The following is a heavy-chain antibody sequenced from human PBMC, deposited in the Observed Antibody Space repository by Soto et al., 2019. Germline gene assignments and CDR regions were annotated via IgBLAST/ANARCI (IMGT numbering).Heavy chain of an antibody. CDR2: ISEGGGTP. CDR1: GFTFSAFA. Sequence: PGGSLRLSCAASGFTFSAFAMSWVRQAPGKGLEWVSTISEGGGTPFYADSVKGRFTISRDNSKNTLHLQMTTLRAEDTAVYFCAKRNRYYFDVWGQGSRVTRLL. J-gene: IGHJ4*02. V-gene: IGHV3-23*01. CDR3: AKRNRYYFDV.